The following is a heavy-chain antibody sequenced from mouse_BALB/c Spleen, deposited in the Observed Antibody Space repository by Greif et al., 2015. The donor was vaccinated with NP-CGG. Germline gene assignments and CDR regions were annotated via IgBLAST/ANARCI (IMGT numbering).Heavy chain of an antibody. D-gene: IGHD1-1*01. CDR2: INPSTGYT. J-gene: IGHJ4*01. CDR3: ASSYYYGSSYYARDY. Sequence: VQLQQSGAELAKPGASVKMSCKASGYTFTSYCMHWVKQRPGQGLEWIGYINPSTGYTEYNQKFKDKATLTADKSSSTAYMQRSSLTSEDSAVYYCASSYYYGSSYYARDYWGQGTSVTVSS. V-gene: IGHV1-7*01. CDR1: GYTFTSYC.